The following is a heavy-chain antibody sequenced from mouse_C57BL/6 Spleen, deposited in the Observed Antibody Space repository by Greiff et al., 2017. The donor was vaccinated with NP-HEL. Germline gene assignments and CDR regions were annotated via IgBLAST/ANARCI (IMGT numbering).Heavy chain of an antibody. Sequence: EVQVVESGPGLVEPSQSLSLTCSVTGYSITSGYYWNWIRQFPGNKLEWMGYISYDGSNNYNPSLKNRISITRDTSKNQFFLKLNSVTTEDTATYYCARGTTVVGGYYFDYWGQGTTLTVSS. CDR3: ARGTTVVGGYYFDY. CDR1: GYSITSGYY. CDR2: ISYDGSN. V-gene: IGHV3-6*01. J-gene: IGHJ2*01. D-gene: IGHD1-1*01.